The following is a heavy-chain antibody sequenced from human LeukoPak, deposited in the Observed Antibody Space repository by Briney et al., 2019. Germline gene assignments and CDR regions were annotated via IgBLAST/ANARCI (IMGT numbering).Heavy chain of an antibody. CDR2: IYSSGFT. Sequence: SETPSLTCTVSGGSISNYYWSWIRQSAGKGLEWIGRIYSSGFTNHNPSLKSRVTISVDTSKNQFSLKLSSVTAADTAVYYCARAVPYFDYWGQGTLVTVSS. V-gene: IGHV4-4*07. CDR1: GGSISNYY. CDR3: ARAVPYFDY. J-gene: IGHJ4*02.